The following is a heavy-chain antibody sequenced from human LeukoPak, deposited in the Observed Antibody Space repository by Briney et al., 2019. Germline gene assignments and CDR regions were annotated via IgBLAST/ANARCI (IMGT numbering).Heavy chain of an antibody. CDR1: GFTSSSYA. CDR2: ISGSGGST. CDR3: AKDSHPSLRYFDWLSGSGAFDI. J-gene: IGHJ3*02. V-gene: IGHV3-23*01. D-gene: IGHD3-9*01. Sequence: GGSLRLSCAASGFTSSSYAMSWVRQAPGKGLEWVSAISGSGGSTYYADSVKGRFTISRDNSKNTLYLQMNSLRAEDTAVYYCAKDSHPSLRYFDWLSGSGAFDIWGQGTMVTVSS.